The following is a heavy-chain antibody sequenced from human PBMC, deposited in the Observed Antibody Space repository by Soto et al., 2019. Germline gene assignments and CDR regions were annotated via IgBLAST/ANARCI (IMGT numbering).Heavy chain of an antibody. Sequence: GGSLRLSCAASGFTFSSYGMHWVRQAPGKGLEWVAVISYDGSNKYYADSVKGRFTISRDNSKNTLYLQMNSLRAEDTAVYYCAKDPFVAVAGTAFDIWGQGTMVTVSS. D-gene: IGHD6-19*01. V-gene: IGHV3-30*18. CDR3: AKDPFVAVAGTAFDI. J-gene: IGHJ3*02. CDR1: GFTFSSYG. CDR2: ISYDGSNK.